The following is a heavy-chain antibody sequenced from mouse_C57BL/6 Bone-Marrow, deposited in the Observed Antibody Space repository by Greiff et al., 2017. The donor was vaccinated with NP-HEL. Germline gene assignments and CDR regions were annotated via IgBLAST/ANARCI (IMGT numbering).Heavy chain of an antibody. D-gene: IGHD1-1*01. J-gene: IGHJ1*03. CDR2: INPSNGGT. CDR3: ARGRYYGSSLYWYFDV. CDR1: GYTFTSYW. V-gene: IGHV1-53*01. Sequence: QVQLQQPGTELVKPGASVKLSCKASGYTFTSYWMHWVKQRPGQGLEWIGNINPSNGGTNYNEKFKSKATLTVDKSSSTAYMQRSSLTSEDSAVYYCARGRYYGSSLYWYFDVWGTGTTVTVSS.